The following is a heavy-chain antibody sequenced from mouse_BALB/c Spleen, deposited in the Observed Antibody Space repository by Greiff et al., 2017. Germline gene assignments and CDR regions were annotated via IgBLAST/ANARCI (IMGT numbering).Heavy chain of an antibody. CDR3: ARRGGSSLYWYFDV. V-gene: IGHV5-17*02. J-gene: IGHJ1*01. CDR1: GFTFSSFG. D-gene: IGHD1-1*01. Sequence: EVKVVESGGGLVQPGGSRTLSCAASGFTFSSFGMHWVRQAPEKGLEWVAYISSGSSTIYYADTVKGRFTISRDNPKNTLFLQMTSLRSEDTAMYYCARRGGSSLYWYFDVWGAGTTVTVSS. CDR2: ISSGSSTI.